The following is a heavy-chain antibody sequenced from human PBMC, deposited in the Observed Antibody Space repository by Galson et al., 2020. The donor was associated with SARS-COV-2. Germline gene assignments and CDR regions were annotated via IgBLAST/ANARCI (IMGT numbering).Heavy chain of an antibody. Sequence: GGSLRLACAASGFSFSSYRMHWVRQAPGKGLVGVSRIKSDGSITDDADSVKGRFSISRDNAKNTLYLQMNSLRADDTAVYYCVRETPASGVNAYEIWGRGTMVTVSS. V-gene: IGHV3-74*01. J-gene: IGHJ3*02. CDR3: VRETPASGVNAYEI. CDR2: IKSDGSIT. CDR1: GFSFSSYR. D-gene: IGHD2-15*01.